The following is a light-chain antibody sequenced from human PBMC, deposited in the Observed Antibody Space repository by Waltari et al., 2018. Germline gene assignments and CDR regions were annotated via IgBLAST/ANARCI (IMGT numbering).Light chain of an antibody. Sequence: DIVMTQSPDSLAVSPGERATINCKSSQNVLFTSNDKNYLAWYQQKAGQPPKLLIYWASTRKSGVPDRFSGSGSGTDFTLTISSLQAEDVAVYYCQQYYNPPLTFGGGTKVEIK. CDR3: QQYYNPPLT. CDR1: QNVLFTSNDKNY. V-gene: IGKV4-1*01. J-gene: IGKJ4*01. CDR2: WAS.